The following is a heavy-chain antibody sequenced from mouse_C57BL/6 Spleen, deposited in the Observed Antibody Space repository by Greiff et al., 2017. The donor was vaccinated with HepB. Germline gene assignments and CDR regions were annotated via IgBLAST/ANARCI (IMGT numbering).Heavy chain of an antibody. V-gene: IGHV1-81*01. CDR3: ARPYYGSSSFAY. CDR2: IYPRSGNT. D-gene: IGHD1-1*01. CDR1: GYTFTSYG. J-gene: IGHJ3*01. Sequence: VKLQESGAELARPGASVKLSCKASGYTFTSYGISWVKQRTGQGLEWIGEIYPRSGNTYYNEKFKGKATLTADKSSSTAYMELRSLTSEDSAVYFCARPYYGSSSFAYWGQGTLVTVSA.